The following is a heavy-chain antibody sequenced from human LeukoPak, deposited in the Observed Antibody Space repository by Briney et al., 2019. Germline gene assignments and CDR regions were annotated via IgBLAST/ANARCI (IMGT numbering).Heavy chain of an antibody. D-gene: IGHD1-26*01. V-gene: IGHV3-30*18. CDR1: GFTFRSYS. CDR2: ISYDGSNK. Sequence: PGGSLRLSCAASGFTFRSYSMNWVRQAPGKGLEWVGLISYDGSNKFYADSVKGRFTISRDNSKNTPYLQVNSLRADDTAVYYCAKDLTGSLYAFDFWGQGTMVTVSS. J-gene: IGHJ3*01. CDR3: AKDLTGSLYAFDF.